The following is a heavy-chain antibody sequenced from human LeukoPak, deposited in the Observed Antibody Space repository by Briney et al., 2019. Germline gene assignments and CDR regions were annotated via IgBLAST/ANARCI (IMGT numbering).Heavy chain of an antibody. D-gene: IGHD6-13*01. CDR2: IYYSGTT. Sequence: SETLSLTCTVSGGSISSYYWSWIRQPPGKGLEWIGYIYYSGTTNYNRSLKSRVTILVDTSKNQFSLNLSSVTAADTAVYYCARRGIAAAGYDYWGQGTLVTVSS. CDR1: GGSISSYY. J-gene: IGHJ4*02. V-gene: IGHV4-59*08. CDR3: ARRGIAAAGYDY.